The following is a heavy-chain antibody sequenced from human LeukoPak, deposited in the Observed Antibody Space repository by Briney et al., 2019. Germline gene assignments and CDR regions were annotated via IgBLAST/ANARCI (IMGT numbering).Heavy chain of an antibody. CDR2: IYRGGST. CDR3: ARGWIQLWS. D-gene: IGHD5-18*01. Sequence: GGSLRLSCAASGFSVISNYMNWVRQSPGKGLELVSVIYRGGSTYYPDSVKGRFTISRDSSTNTLHLEMNSLRAEDTAVYYCARGWIQLWSWGQGTLFTVSS. CDR1: GFSVISNY. V-gene: IGHV3-53*01. J-gene: IGHJ4*02.